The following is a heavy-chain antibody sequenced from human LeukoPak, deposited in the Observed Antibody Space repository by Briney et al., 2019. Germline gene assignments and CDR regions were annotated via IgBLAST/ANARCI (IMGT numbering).Heavy chain of an antibody. CDR1: GFTFSSYS. J-gene: IGHJ3*02. Sequence: GGSLRLSCAASGFTFSSYSMNWVRQAPGKGLEWVSSISSSSSYIYYADSVKGRFTISRDNAKNSLYLQMNSLRAEDTAVYYCARDPSLHLGYCSSTSCYVGAFDIWAKGQWSPSLQ. CDR3: ARDPSLHLGYCSSTSCYVGAFDI. D-gene: IGHD2-2*01. CDR2: ISSSSSYI. V-gene: IGHV3-21*01.